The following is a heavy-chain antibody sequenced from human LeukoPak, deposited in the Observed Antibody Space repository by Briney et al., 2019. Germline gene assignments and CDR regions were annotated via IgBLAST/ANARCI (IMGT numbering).Heavy chain of an antibody. J-gene: IGHJ3*02. CDR3: ARDGSQPSYYYDSSGYQPSDAFDI. CDR2: IYTSGST. V-gene: IGHV4-4*07. D-gene: IGHD3-22*01. CDR1: GGSISNYY. Sequence: PPETLSLTCTVSGGSISNYYWSWIRQPAGKGLEWIGRIYTSGSTNYNPSLKSRVTMSVDTSKNQFSLKLSSVTAADTAVYYCARDGSQPSYYYDSSGYQPSDAFDIWGQGTMVTVSS.